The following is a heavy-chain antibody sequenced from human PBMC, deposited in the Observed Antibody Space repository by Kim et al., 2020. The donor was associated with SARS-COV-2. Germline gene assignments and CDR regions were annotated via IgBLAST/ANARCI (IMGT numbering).Heavy chain of an antibody. V-gene: IGHV3-7*01. D-gene: IGHD2-2*01. J-gene: IGHJ4*02. Sequence: VDSDKGRFTISRDNAKNSFFLQMNSLRVEDTAIYYCARDRCTSTSCFFDFWGQGTLVTVSS. CDR3: ARDRCTSTSCFFDF.